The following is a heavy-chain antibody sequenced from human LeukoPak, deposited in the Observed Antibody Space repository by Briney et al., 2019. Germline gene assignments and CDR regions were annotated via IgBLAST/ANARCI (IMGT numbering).Heavy chain of an antibody. J-gene: IGHJ4*02. D-gene: IGHD6-19*01. V-gene: IGHV4-4*02. CDR2: IYHSGST. Sequence: SGTLSLTCAVSGGSITSSNWWTWVRQPPAKGLEWIGEIYHSGSTNYNPSLKSRVTISVDTSKNQFSLKLSSVTAADTAVYYCARESGSSGWFYYFDYWGQGTLVTVSS. CDR1: GGSITSSNW. CDR3: ARESGSSGWFYYFDY.